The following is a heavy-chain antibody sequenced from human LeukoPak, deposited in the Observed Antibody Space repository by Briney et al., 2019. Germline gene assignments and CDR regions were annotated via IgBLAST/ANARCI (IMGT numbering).Heavy chain of an antibody. CDR1: GFTFSNYA. CDR3: AKAAAIGFKEVYEMIDY. J-gene: IGHJ4*02. Sequence: GGSLRLSCAASGFTFSNYAMNWVRRAPGKGLEWVSGISSSGGSTYYADSVKGRFTISRDNSKITLYLQINSLTAADTAIYYCAKAAAIGFKEVYEMIDYWGQGTLVTVSS. CDR2: ISSSGGST. D-gene: IGHD1-14*01. V-gene: IGHV3-23*01.